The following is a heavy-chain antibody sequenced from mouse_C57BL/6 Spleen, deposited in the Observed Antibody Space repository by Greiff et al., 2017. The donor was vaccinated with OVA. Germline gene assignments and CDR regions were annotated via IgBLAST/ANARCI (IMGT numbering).Heavy chain of an antibody. CDR1: GFSLTSYG. V-gene: IGHV2-2*01. J-gene: IGHJ3*01. CDR3: ARVYDYDEGFAY. CDR2: IWSGGST. Sequence: VQLQQSGPGLVQPSQSLFITCTVSGFSLTSYGVHWVRQSPGKGLEWLGVIWSGGSTDYNAAFISRLSISKDNSKSQVFFKMNSLQADDTAIYYCARVYDYDEGFAYWGQGTLVTVSA. D-gene: IGHD2-4*01.